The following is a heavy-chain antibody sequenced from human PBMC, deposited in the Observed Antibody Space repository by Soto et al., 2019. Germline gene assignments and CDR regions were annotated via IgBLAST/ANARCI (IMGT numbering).Heavy chain of an antibody. D-gene: IGHD3-22*01. V-gene: IGHV3-23*01. J-gene: IGHJ4*02. CDR1: GFTFSSYA. CDR2: ISGSGGST. Sequence: VQLLESGGGLVQPGGSLRLSCAASGFTFSSYAMSWVRQAPGKGLEWVSAISGSGGSTYYADSVKGRFTISRDNSKNTLYLQMNSLRAEDTAVYYCAKDRKNGYYYDSSGYYYSSWGQGTLVTVSS. CDR3: AKDRKNGYYYDSSGYYYSS.